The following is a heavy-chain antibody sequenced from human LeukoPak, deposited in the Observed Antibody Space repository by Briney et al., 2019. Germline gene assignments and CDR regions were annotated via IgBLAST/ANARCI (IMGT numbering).Heavy chain of an antibody. D-gene: IGHD2-2*01. J-gene: IGHJ5*02. Sequence: PSETLSLTCTVSGGSISSSSYYWGWIRQPPGKGLEWIGSIYYSGSTYYNPSLKSRVTMSVDTSKNQFSLKLSSVTAAGTAVYYCARGGDIVVVDNWFDPWGQGTLVTVSS. V-gene: IGHV4-39*01. CDR1: GGSISSSSYY. CDR2: IYYSGST. CDR3: ARGGDIVVVDNWFDP.